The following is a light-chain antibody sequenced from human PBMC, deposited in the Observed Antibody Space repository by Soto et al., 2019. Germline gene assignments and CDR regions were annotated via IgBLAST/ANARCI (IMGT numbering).Light chain of an antibody. CDR1: QGISTY. CDR2: EAS. Sequence: DIQMTQSPSSLSASVGDRVTITCRASQGISTYVAWYQQKPGKVPKLLIYEASTLESGVPSRFSGSGSGTDFTFTISSLQPEDVATYYCLKYSSAPRTFGQGTKVEIK. V-gene: IGKV1-27*01. CDR3: LKYSSAPRT. J-gene: IGKJ1*01.